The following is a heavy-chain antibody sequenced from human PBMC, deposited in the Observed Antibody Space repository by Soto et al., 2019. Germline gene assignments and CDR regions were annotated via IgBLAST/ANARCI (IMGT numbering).Heavy chain of an antibody. V-gene: IGHV1-2*02. Sequence: QVQLVQSGAEVKKSGASVKVSCKPSGYSFSDYLIQWVRQAPGQGLEWVAWINPKTAATNYAKKFQGRVSLTWDTSSTTAYMELTRLIPDDTAVYYCARIKWGLNYYNGMDVWGQGTTVIVSS. CDR1: GYSFSDYL. CDR2: INPKTAAT. D-gene: IGHD1-26*01. J-gene: IGHJ6*02. CDR3: ARIKWGLNYYNGMDV.